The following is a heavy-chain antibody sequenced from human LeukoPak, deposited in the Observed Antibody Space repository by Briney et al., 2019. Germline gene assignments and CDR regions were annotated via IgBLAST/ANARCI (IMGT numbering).Heavy chain of an antibody. V-gene: IGHV4-4*07. CDR3: ARATTVTTNIRDAFDI. Sequence: KPSETLSLTCTVSGGSISSYYWSWIRQPAGKGLEWIGRIYTSGSTNYNPSLKSRVTMSVDTSKNQFSLKLSSVTAADTAVYYCARATTVTTNIRDAFDIWGQGTMVTVSS. CDR1: GGSISSYY. J-gene: IGHJ3*02. D-gene: IGHD4-17*01. CDR2: IYTSGST.